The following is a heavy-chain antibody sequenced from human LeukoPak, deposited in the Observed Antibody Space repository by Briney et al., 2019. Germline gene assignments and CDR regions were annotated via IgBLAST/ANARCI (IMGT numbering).Heavy chain of an antibody. J-gene: IGHJ6*02. CDR1: GFTFSSYA. CDR2: ISGSGGST. CDR3: AKAKVQLWAGGMDV. V-gene: IGHV3-23*01. D-gene: IGHD5-18*01. Sequence: GGSLRLSCAASGFTFSSYAMSWVRQAPGKGLEWVSAISGSGGSTYYADSVKGRFTISRGNSKNTLYLQMNSLRAEDTAVCYCAKAKVQLWAGGMDVWGQGTTVTVSS.